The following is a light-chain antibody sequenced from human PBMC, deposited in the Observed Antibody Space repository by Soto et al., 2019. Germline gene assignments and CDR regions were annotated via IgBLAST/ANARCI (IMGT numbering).Light chain of an antibody. V-gene: IGKV1-5*01. CDR3: QQCNSYPFT. Sequence: DVQMTQSPSTLSASVGDRVTITCRASQSVSSWLAWYQQKPGKAPKLLIYDASSLASGVPSRFSGSGSGTEFTLTISSLQPADFATYYCQQCNSYPFTFGQGTKLEIK. CDR1: QSVSSW. J-gene: IGKJ2*01. CDR2: DAS.